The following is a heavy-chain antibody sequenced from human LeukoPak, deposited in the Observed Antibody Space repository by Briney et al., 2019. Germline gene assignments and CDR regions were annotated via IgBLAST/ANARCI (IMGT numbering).Heavy chain of an antibody. CDR2: VYHTGGT. J-gene: IGHJ4*02. V-gene: IGHV4-38-2*02. CDR1: GFSISSGYY. D-gene: IGHD1-26*01. CDR3: AREGGATQDAN. Sequence: ETLSLTCTVSGFSISSGYYWAWIRQPPGKGLEWIGSVYHTGGTYYNPSLKSRVTISVDTSRNQFSLRLSSVTAADTAVYYCAREGGATQDANWGQGTLVLVSS.